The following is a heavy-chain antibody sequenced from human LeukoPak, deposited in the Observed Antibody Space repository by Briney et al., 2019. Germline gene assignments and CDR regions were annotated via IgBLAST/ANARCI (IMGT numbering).Heavy chain of an antibody. CDR1: GYTFTGDY. J-gene: IGHJ4*02. Sequence: ASVKVSCKASGYTFTGDYMHWVRQAPGQGLEWMGWINPNSGGTNYAQKFQGRVTMTRDTYISTAYMELSRLRSDDTAVYYCARGLGIAAAGRSFPLSYWGQGTLVTVSS. CDR2: INPNSGGT. D-gene: IGHD6-13*01. CDR3: ARGLGIAAAGRSFPLSY. V-gene: IGHV1-2*02.